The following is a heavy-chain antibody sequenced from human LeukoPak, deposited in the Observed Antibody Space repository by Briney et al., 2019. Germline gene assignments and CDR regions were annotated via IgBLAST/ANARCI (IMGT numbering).Heavy chain of an antibody. Sequence: ASVKVSCKASGYTFTSYGISWVRQAPGQGLEWMGWISAYNGNTNYAQKLQGRVTMTTDTSTSTAYMELSSLRSEDTAVYYCATVGPADYYYDSSGFDYWGQGTLVTVSS. D-gene: IGHD3-22*01. CDR3: ATVGPADYYYDSSGFDY. CDR1: GYTFTSYG. J-gene: IGHJ4*02. V-gene: IGHV1-18*01. CDR2: ISAYNGNT.